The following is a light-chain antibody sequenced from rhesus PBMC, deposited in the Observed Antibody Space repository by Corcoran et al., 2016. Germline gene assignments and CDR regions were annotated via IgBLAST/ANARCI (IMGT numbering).Light chain of an antibody. CDR2: EVS. CDR3: SSYGSSSAYI. Sequence: QAALTQSPSVSGSPGQSVTISCTGTSSDIGGYNRVSWYQQHPGKAPKLMIYEVSKRPSGVSDRFSGSKSGNTASLTISGLQAEDEADYYCSSYGSSSAYIFGAGTRLTVL. J-gene: IGLJ1*01. CDR1: SSDIGGYNR. V-gene: IGLV2-13*02.